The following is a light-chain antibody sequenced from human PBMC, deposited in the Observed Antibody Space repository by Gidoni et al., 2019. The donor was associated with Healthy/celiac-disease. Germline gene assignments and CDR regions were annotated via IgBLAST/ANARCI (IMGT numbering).Light chain of an antibody. CDR1: QSVSSSY. V-gene: IGKV3-20*01. CDR2: GAS. J-gene: IGKJ2*04. CDR3: QQYGSSPPLCS. Sequence: VLTQSPGPLSLSPGERATLSCRASQSVSSSYLAWYQQKPGQAPRLLIYGASSRATGIPDRFSGSGSGTDFTLTISRLEPEDFAVYYCQQYGSSPPLCSFGQGTKLEIK.